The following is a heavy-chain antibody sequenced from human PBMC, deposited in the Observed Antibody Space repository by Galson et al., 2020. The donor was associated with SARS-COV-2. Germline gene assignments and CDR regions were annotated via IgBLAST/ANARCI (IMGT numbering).Heavy chain of an antibody. CDR1: GGSISSRSHY. J-gene: IGHJ4*02. V-gene: IGHV4-39*07. Sequence: SETLSHTCTVSGGSISSRSHYCGWIRQPPGKGPEWSGSIYYSGSTYYNPSLKSRDTISVDTSKNQFSLKLSSVTAADPAVYYCARVEGVRKIDSWGQGTLVTVSS. CDR2: IYYSGST. CDR3: ARVEGVRKIDS.